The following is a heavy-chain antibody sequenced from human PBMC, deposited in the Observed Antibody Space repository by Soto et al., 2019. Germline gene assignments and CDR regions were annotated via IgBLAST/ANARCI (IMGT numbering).Heavy chain of an antibody. J-gene: IGHJ4*02. V-gene: IGHV1-8*01. CDR1: GYTLTSYY. D-gene: IGHD4-17*01. CDR3: ARESSLYGDYALDY. CDR2: MNPNSDNT. Sequence: SVKVSCKASGYTLTSYYIHWVRQSTGQGLEWMGWMNPNSDNTGYAQKFQGRITMITNTSISTAYMELSSLRYEDTAVYYCARESSLYGDYALDYWGQGTLVTVSS.